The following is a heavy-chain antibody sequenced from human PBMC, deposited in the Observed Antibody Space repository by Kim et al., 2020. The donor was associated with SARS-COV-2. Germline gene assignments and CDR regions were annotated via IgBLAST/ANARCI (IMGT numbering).Heavy chain of an antibody. D-gene: IGHD3-22*01. CDR2: ISSGSTYI. CDR1: GFSFSSYS. CDR3: AREAGDSSASPYGMDV. J-gene: IGHJ6*01. Sequence: GGSLRLSCAASGFSFSSYSLNWVRQAPGKGLEWVSSISSGSTYIYYADSVKGRFTISRDNAKNSLYLQMNSLRGEDTAVYYCAREAGDSSASPYGMDVWG. V-gene: IGHV3-21*01.